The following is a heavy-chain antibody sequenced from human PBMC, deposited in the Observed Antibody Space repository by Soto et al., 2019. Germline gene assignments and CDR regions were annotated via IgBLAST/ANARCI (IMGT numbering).Heavy chain of an antibody. CDR3: ARDLSGGSRGVLMVYADFQNYYMDV. CDR1: GYTFTSYA. CDR2: INAGNGNT. D-gene: IGHD2-8*01. Sequence: GASVKVSCKASGYTFTSYAMHWVRQAPGQRLEWMGWINAGNGNTKYSQKFQGRVTITRDTSASTAYMELSSLRSEDTAVYYCARDLSGGSRGVLMVYADFQNYYMDVWGKGTTVTVSS. J-gene: IGHJ6*03. V-gene: IGHV1-3*01.